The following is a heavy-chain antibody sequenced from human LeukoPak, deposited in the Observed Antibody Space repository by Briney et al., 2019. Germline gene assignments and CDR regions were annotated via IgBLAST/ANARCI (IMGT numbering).Heavy chain of an antibody. CDR2: IKTKADGPA. CDR1: GFTFSSYS. D-gene: IGHD6-6*01. J-gene: IGHJ4*02. CDR3: AWSSTWDKRFYLDQ. V-gene: IGHV3-15*07. Sequence: GGSLRLSCAASGFTFSSYSMNWVRQAPGKGLEWVARIKTKADGPAEYATPVKGRFAISRDDSQSMVYLQMSSLRSDDTAVYYCAWSSTWDKRFYLDQWGQGTLVTVSS.